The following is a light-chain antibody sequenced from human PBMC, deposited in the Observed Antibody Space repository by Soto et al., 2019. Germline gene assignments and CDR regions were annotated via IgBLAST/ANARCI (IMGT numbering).Light chain of an antibody. J-gene: IGLJ1*01. CDR3: QSYDSTLSASYV. CDR1: SSNIGAGYD. CDR2: GNT. V-gene: IGLV1-40*01. Sequence: QSLLTQPPSLSGAPGQRVTISCTGSSSNIGAGYDVHWYQQRPGTAPKLLIFGNTNRPSGVPDRFSGSKSGTSASLAITGLQAEDEGDYYCQSYDSTLSASYVFGTGTKVNVL.